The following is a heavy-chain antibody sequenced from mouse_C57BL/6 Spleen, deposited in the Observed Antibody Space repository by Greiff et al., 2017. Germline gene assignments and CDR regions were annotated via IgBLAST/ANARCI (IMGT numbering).Heavy chain of an antibody. CDR2: IYPGDGDT. J-gene: IGHJ4*01. V-gene: IGHV1-82*01. CDR1: GYAFRSSW. CDR3: ASYDGSMDY. D-gene: IGHD2-3*01. Sequence: VQLQQSGPELVKPGASVKISCKASGYAFRSSWMNWVKQRPGKGLEWIGRIYPGDGDTTYNGKFKGKATLTADKSSSTAYMQLSSLTAEDTAVYFCASYDGSMDYWGQGTSVTVSS.